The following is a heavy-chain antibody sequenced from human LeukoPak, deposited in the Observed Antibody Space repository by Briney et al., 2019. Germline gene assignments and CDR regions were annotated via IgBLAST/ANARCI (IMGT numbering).Heavy chain of an antibody. CDR1: GYTFFTYW. J-gene: IGHJ3*02. Sequence: LGESLKISCKGSGYTFFTYWIGWVRQMPGKGLEWMGIIYPGDSDTRYSPSFQGQVTISADKSISTAYLQWSSLKASDTAMYYCASTAASRAFGIWGQGTMVTVSS. CDR2: IYPGDSDT. V-gene: IGHV5-51*01. D-gene: IGHD6-25*01. CDR3: ASTAASRAFGI.